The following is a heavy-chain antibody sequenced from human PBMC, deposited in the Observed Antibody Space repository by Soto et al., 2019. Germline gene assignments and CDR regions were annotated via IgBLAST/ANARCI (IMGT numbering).Heavy chain of an antibody. CDR3: VRYSNGYYYSFFAY. J-gene: IGHJ4*02. D-gene: IGHD3-22*01. CDR1: GDSITDSTYY. CDR2: VFYSGGT. V-gene: IGHV4-39*01. Sequence: SETLSLTCTVSGDSITDSTYYWAWIRQPPGKGLEWIGSVFYSGGTHYNPSRKSRVTISVDTSKNQFSLKVRSVTAADTAVYYCVRYSNGYYYSFFAYWGPGTLVTVSS.